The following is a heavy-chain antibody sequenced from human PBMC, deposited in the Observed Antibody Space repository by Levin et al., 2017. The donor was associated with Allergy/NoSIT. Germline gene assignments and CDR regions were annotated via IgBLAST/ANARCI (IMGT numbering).Heavy chain of an antibody. Sequence: PSETLSLTCTVSGGSINSYYWNWIRQSPEKGLEWIGYIYYRGNTKYSPSLESRVTISVDTSNNQFSLDLRSVTAADTAVYYCARGRHDFWSGYYGDYFDPWGQGTLVTVSS. CDR1: GGSINSYY. V-gene: IGHV4-59*01. CDR3: ARGRHDFWSGYYGDYFDP. CDR2: IYYRGNT. D-gene: IGHD3-3*01. J-gene: IGHJ5*02.